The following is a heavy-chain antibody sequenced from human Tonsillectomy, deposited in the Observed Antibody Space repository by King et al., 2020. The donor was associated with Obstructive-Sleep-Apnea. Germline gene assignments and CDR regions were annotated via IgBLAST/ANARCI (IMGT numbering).Heavy chain of an antibody. J-gene: IGHJ4*02. V-gene: IGHV3-11*06. CDR1: GFIFSDYY. D-gene: IGHD5-12*01. Sequence: VQLVESGGGLVKPGGSLRLSCAASGFIFSDYYMTWIRQAPGKGLEWVSYISSSSSYTNYADSVKGRFTISRDNAKSSLYLQMNSLRAEDTAVYYCAREDTSGYAHDYWGQGILVTVSS. CDR3: AREDTSGYAHDY. CDR2: ISSSSSYT.